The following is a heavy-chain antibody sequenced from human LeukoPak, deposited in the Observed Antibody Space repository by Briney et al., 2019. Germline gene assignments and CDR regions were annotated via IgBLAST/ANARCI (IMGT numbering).Heavy chain of an antibody. CDR1: GYSISSGYY. Sequence: SETLSLTCAVSGYSISSGYYWGWIRQPPGKGLKWIGSIYHSGSTYYNPSLKSRVTISVDTSKNQFSLKLSSVTAADTAVYYCARDGAYYDILTGYHPLDYWGQGTLVTVSS. J-gene: IGHJ4*02. V-gene: IGHV4-38-2*02. CDR2: IYHSGST. D-gene: IGHD3-9*01. CDR3: ARDGAYYDILTGYHPLDY.